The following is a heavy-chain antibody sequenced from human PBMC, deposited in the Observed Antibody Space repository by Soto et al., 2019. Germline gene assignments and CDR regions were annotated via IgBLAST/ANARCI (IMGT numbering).Heavy chain of an antibody. CDR1: GFTFSSYS. D-gene: IGHD1-7*01. CDR2: ISSSSSYI. V-gene: IGHV3-21*01. J-gene: IGHJ4*02. CDR3: ARDQRNWNFYFDY. Sequence: GGSLRLSCAASGFTFSSYSMNWVRQAPGKGLEWVSSISSSSSYIYYADSVKGRFTISRDNSKNTLYLQMNSLRAEDTAVYYCARDQRNWNFYFDYWGQGTLVTVSS.